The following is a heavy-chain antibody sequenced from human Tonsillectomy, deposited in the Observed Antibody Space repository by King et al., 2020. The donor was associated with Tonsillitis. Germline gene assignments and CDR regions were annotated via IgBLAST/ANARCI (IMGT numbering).Heavy chain of an antibody. V-gene: IGHV4-59*08. Sequence: QLQESGPGLVKPSETLSLTYTVSGGSISSYYWSWIRQPPGKGLEWIGYIYYSGSTNYNPSLRSRVTISVDTSKNQFSLKLSSVTAADTAVYYCARGYSYVFNWFDPWGQGTLVTVSS. CDR1: GGSISSYY. CDR2: IYYSGST. D-gene: IGHD5-18*01. CDR3: ARGYSYVFNWFDP. J-gene: IGHJ5*02.